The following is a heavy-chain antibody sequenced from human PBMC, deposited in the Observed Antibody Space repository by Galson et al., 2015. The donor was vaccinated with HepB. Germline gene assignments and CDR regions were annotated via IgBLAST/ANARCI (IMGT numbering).Heavy chain of an antibody. CDR3: ARGPPWLQLGYFFDY. CDR1: GFTFNRFS. Sequence: SLRLSCAASGFTFNRFSMNWVRQAPGKGLEWVSYISSNSSSKYYADSLRGRVTVSRDNAKNSLFLQINSLTDEDTAVYFCARGPPWLQLGYFFDYWGQGTLVTVSS. V-gene: IGHV3-48*02. CDR2: ISSNSSSK. J-gene: IGHJ4*02. D-gene: IGHD5-24*01.